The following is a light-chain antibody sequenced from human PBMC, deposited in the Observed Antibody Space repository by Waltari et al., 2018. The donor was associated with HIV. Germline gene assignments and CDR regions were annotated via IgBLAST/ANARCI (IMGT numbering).Light chain of an antibody. J-gene: IGLJ3*02. Sequence: QSVLTPPASVSGAPGHSVTISCTGTASDFGDYNYVSWYQQHPGKAPKLLMYDVSHRPSGISQRFSGSRSGTTASLTISGLQAEDEADYYCSSYARNSPWLFGGGTKLSVL. V-gene: IGLV2-14*03. CDR2: DVS. CDR1: ASDFGDYNY. CDR3: SSYARNSPWL.